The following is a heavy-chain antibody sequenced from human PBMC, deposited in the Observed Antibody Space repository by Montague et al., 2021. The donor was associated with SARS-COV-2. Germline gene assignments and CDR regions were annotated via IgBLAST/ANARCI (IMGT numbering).Heavy chain of an antibody. J-gene: IGHJ3*02. Sequence: SETLSLTCTVSGGPISSSSYYWGWIRQPPGKGLEWIGSIYYSGSTYYNPSLKSRVTISVDTSKNQFSLKLSSVTAADTAVYYCARHGLAGITIFGVVTPRGGLDIWGQGTMVTVSS. CDR2: IYYSGST. D-gene: IGHD3-3*01. CDR1: GGPISSSSYY. V-gene: IGHV4-39*01. CDR3: ARHGLAGITIFGVVTPRGGLDI.